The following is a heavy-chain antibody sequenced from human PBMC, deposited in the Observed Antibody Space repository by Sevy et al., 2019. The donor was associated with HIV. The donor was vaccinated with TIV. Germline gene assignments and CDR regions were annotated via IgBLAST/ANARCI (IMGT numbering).Heavy chain of an antibody. CDR3: ARESIGSTGDFDF. J-gene: IGHJ4*02. D-gene: IGHD1-1*01. V-gene: IGHV4-4*08. CDR2: ISSSGST. Sequence: SETLSLTFTVSGGAMNLYFWSWIRQPPGKGLEWIGYISSSGSTNYNPSLKSRVTISLSTSGNQFSLKLRSMTAADTAVYYCARESIGSTGDFDFWGQGTLVTVSS. CDR1: GGAMNLYF.